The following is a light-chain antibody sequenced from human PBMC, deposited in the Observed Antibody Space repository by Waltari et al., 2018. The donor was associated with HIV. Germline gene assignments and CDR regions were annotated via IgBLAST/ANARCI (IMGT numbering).Light chain of an antibody. J-gene: IGKJ4*01. CDR1: QDISNY. CDR2: DTS. Sequence: DIQMTQSPSSLSASVGDRVTITCQASQDISNYLKWYPQKPGKAPKPLIYDTSRLEKRAPSRFSGSGSATDFTFTISSLQPEDIATYYCQQHDTFPLTFGGGTKVEIK. V-gene: IGKV1-33*01. CDR3: QQHDTFPLT.